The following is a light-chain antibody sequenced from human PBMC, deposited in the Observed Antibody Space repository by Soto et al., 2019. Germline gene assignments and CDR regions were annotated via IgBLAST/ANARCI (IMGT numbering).Light chain of an antibody. CDR1: VLAKKY. J-gene: IGLJ3*02. Sequence: SYELTQPSSVSVSPGQTARITCSGDVLAKKYARWFQQKPGQAPMLLIYKDNERPSGIPERFSGSSSGTTVTLTISGAQVEDEANYYCYSVDDHNRMFGGGTKLTV. CDR3: YSVDDHNRM. V-gene: IGLV3-27*01. CDR2: KDN.